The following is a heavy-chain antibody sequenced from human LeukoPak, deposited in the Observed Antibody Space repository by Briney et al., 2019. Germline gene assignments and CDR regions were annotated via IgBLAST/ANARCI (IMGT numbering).Heavy chain of an antibody. CDR3: ARESYYDSSGLDY. J-gene: IGHJ4*02. CDR1: GGSISSSSYY. V-gene: IGHV4-39*02. Sequence: SETLSLTCTVSGGSISSSSYYWGWIRQPPGKGLEWIGSIYYSGSTYYNPSLKSRVTISVDTSKNQFSLKLSSVTAADTAVYYCARESYYDSSGLDYWGQGTLVTVSS. D-gene: IGHD3-22*01. CDR2: IYYSGST.